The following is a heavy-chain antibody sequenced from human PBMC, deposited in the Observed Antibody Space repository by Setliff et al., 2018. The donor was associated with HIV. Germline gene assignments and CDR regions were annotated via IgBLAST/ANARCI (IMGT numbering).Heavy chain of an antibody. CDR2: IYHSGST. CDR3: ARQWRDQYNSGVSTEYVQH. CDR1: GYSISSGYY. J-gene: IGHJ1*01. Sequence: SETLSLTCAVSGYSISSGYYWGWIRQPPGKGLEWIGSIYHSGSTYYNPSLMSRVTISVDTSKNQFSLKLRSVTAADTAVYYCARQWRDQYNSGVSTEYVQHWGLGTLVTVSS. V-gene: IGHV4-38-2*01. D-gene: IGHD3-22*01.